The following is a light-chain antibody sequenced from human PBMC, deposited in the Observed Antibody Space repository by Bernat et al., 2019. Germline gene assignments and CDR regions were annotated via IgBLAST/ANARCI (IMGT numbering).Light chain of an antibody. CDR3: QVWDSRSDHWV. J-gene: IGLJ3*02. Sequence: SYVLTQPPSVSVAPGKTARPPCGGDNIVDKGVHWYQQKSGQVPVLVVHDDRDRPSGIPERFSGANSGNTATLTISSVEPGDEADYYCQVWDSRSDHWVFGGGTQLTVL. CDR1: NIVDKG. CDR2: DDR. V-gene: IGLV3-21*03.